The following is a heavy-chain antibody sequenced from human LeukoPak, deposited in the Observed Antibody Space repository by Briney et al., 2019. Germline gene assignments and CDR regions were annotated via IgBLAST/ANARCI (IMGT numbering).Heavy chain of an antibody. CDR1: GGSISSGGYY. Sequence: SETLSLTCTVSGGSISSGGYYWSWIRQHPGKGLEWIGYIYYSGSTYYNPSLKSRVTISVDTSKNQFSLKLSSVTAADTAVYYCARYCGGDCYSGENYYYYYGMDVWGQGTTVTVSS. D-gene: IGHD2-21*02. CDR3: ARYCGGDCYSGENYYYYYGMDV. J-gene: IGHJ6*02. V-gene: IGHV4-31*03. CDR2: IYYSGST.